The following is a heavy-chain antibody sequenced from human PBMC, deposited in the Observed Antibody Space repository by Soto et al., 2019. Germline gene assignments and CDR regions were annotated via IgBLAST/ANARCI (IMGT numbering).Heavy chain of an antibody. CDR3: AKDPWGRVGGWGGD. D-gene: IGHD6-19*01. V-gene: IGHV3-30*18. CDR2: ISYDGSNK. J-gene: IGHJ4*02. CDR1: GFTFSSYG. Sequence: QVQLVESGGGVVQPGRSLRLSCAASGFTFSSYGMHWVRQAPGKGLEWVAVISYDGSNKYYADSVKGRFTISRDNSKNTLYLQMNSLRAEDTAVYYCAKDPWGRVGGWGGDWGQGTLVTVSS.